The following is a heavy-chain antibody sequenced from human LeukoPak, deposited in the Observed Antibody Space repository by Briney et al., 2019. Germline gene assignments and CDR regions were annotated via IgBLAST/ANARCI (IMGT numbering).Heavy chain of an antibody. V-gene: IGHV3-48*01. CDR1: GFTFSSYS. J-gene: IGHJ4*02. CDR3: ARGRSRVTVDY. CDR2: ISSSSTI. D-gene: IGHD1-14*01. Sequence: GGSLRLSCAASGFTFSSYSMNWVRQAPGKGLEWVSYISSSSTIYYADSVKGRFTISRDNAKNSLYLQMNSLRAEDTAVYYCARGRSRVTVDYWGQGTLVIVSS.